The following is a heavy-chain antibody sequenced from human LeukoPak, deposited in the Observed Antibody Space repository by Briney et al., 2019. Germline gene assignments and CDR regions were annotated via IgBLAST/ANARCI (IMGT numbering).Heavy chain of an antibody. CDR1: DSSITSTYY. Sequence: SETLSLTCTVSDSSITSTYYWAWFRQPPGKGLEWIATVFRLQTVRTFNNPSLESRVTMSLDPSQNQFSLNLTSVTAADTALYFCARVLHAPYLIDSWGQGTLVPVSS. D-gene: IGHD2-8*01. CDR3: ARVLHAPYLIDS. V-gene: IGHV4-38-2*02. CDR2: VFRLQTVRT. J-gene: IGHJ4*02.